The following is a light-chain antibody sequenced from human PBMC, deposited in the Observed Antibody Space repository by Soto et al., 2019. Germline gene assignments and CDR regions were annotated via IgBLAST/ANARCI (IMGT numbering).Light chain of an antibody. CDR2: KAS. CDR3: QQYNSYPVT. CDR1: RSISSW. Sequence: DIPMTQSPSTLSASVGDRVTITCRASRSISSWLAWYQQKPGKAPKVLIYKASSLESGVPSRFSGSGSGTEFTLTISILQPDDFATYYCQQYNSYPVTFGQGTKVEIK. J-gene: IGKJ1*01. V-gene: IGKV1-5*03.